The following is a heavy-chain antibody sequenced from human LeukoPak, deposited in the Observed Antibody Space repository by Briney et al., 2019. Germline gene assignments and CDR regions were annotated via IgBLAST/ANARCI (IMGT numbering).Heavy chain of an antibody. V-gene: IGHV3-30-3*01. D-gene: IGHD4-17*01. CDR1: GFTFSSYA. CDR2: ISYDGSNK. Sequence: GGSLRPSCAASGFTFSSYAMHWVRQAPGKGLEWVAVISYDGSNKYYADSVKGRFTISRDNSKNTLYLQMNSLRAEDTAVYYCARRRTVIYWGQGTLVTVSS. J-gene: IGHJ4*02. CDR3: ARRRTVIY.